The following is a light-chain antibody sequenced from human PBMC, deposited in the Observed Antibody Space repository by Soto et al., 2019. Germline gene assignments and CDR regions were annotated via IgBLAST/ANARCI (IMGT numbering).Light chain of an antibody. CDR2: DAS. V-gene: IGKV3-20*01. CDR1: QSVSSSY. CDR3: QQYGGSPLT. J-gene: IGKJ4*01. Sequence: EIVLTQSPGTLSLSPGERATLSCRASQSVSSSYLAWYQQKPGQAPRLLIYDASSRATGIPDRFSGSGSGTDFTRTISRLEPEDFAVFYCQQYGGSPLTFGGGTKVEIK.